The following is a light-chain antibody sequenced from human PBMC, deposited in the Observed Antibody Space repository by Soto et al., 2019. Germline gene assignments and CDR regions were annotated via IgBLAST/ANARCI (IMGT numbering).Light chain of an antibody. CDR1: QSVSSN. J-gene: IGKJ1*01. CDR3: QQYNTWPS. Sequence: EIVMTQSPATLSVSPGESATLSCRASQSVSSNLAWYQQKPGQAPRLLIYGASTGATGIPARFSGSGSGTEFTLTISSLQSEDFAVYYCQQYNTWPSFGQGTKVEIK. CDR2: GAS. V-gene: IGKV3-15*01.